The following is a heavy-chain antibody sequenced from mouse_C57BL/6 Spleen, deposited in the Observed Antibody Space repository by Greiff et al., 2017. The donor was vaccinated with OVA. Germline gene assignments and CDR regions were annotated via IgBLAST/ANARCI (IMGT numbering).Heavy chain of an antibody. J-gene: IGHJ2*01. D-gene: IGHD1-1*01. CDR1: GYTFTSYG. CDR3: ARSGYYGSSLKGY. Sequence: QVQLQQSGAELARPGASVKLSCKASGYTFTSYGISWVKQRPGQGLEWIGEIYPRSGNPYYNEKFKGKATLTADKSSSTAYMELRSLTSEDSAVYFCARSGYYGSSLKGYWGQGTTLTVSA. V-gene: IGHV1-81*01. CDR2: IYPRSGNP.